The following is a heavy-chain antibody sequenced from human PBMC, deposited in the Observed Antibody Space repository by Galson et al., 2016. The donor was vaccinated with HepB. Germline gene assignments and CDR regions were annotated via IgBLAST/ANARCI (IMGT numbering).Heavy chain of an antibody. J-gene: IGHJ4*02. V-gene: IGHV3-21*01. Sequence: SLRLSCAASGFTFSSYSMNWVRQAPGKGLXXVSXXXSXSSYIYYADSVKSRFTISRDNAKNSLYLQMNSLRAEDTAVYYCARGDIVGAIFDYWGQGTLVTVSS. CDR2: XXSXSSYI. CDR3: ARGDIVGAIFDY. CDR1: GFTFSSYS. D-gene: IGHD1-26*01.